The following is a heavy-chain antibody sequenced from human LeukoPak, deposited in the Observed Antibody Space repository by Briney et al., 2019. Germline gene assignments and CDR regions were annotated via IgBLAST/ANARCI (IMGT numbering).Heavy chain of an antibody. J-gene: IGHJ4*02. V-gene: IGHV3-21*01. CDR3: ARDGDGLKPLDY. CDR2: ISRSSSDI. Sequence: GGSLRLSCAASGFSFISYSMNWVRQAPGKGLEWVSSISRSSSDIYYADSVKGRFTISRDNAKNSLYLQMNSLRAEDTAIYYCARDGDGLKPLDYWGQGTLVIVSS. CDR1: GFSFISYS. D-gene: IGHD5-24*01.